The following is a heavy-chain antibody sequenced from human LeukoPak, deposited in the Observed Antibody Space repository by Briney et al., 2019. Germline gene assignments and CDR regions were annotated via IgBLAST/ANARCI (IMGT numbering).Heavy chain of an antibody. J-gene: IGHJ4*02. V-gene: IGHV3-23*01. CDR2: FSGSGGGGGDT. D-gene: IGHD3-22*01. CDR1: GFTFSTYA. Sequence: GGSLRLSCVASGFTFSTYAMHWVRQAPGKGLEWVSSFSGSGGGGGDTYYADSVKGRFTVSRDNSKNTLYLQMNSLRAEDTAVYYCARDEYYYDSSGSPGYWGQGTLVTVSS. CDR3: ARDEYYYDSSGSPGY.